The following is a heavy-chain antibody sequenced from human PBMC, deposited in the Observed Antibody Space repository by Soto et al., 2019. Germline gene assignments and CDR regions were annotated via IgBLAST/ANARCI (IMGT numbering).Heavy chain of an antibody. D-gene: IGHD4-17*01. CDR2: ISAYNGNT. Sequence: GASVKVSCKASGYTFTSYGISWVRQAPGQGLEWMGWISAYNGNTNYAQKLQGRVTMTTDTSTSTAYMELRSLRSDDTAVYYCAREVLHDYGDYNYYYYGMDVWGQGTTVTVSS. CDR3: AREVLHDYGDYNYYYYGMDV. CDR1: GYTFTSYG. V-gene: IGHV1-18*01. J-gene: IGHJ6*02.